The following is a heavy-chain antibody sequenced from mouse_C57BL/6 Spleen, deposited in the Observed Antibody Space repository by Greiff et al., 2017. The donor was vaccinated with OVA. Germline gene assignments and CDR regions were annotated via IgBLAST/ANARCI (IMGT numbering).Heavy chain of an antibody. CDR1: GFTFSDYY. J-gene: IGHJ1*03. D-gene: IGHD1-1*01. Sequence: EVKLVESEGGLVQPGSSMKLSCTASGFTFSDYYMAWVRQVPEKGLEWVANINYDGSSTYYLDSLKSRFIISRDNAKNILYLQMSSLKSEDTATYYCARERGYYYGSSYPWYFDVWGTGTTVTVSS. CDR2: INYDGSST. CDR3: ARERGYYYGSSYPWYFDV. V-gene: IGHV5-16*01.